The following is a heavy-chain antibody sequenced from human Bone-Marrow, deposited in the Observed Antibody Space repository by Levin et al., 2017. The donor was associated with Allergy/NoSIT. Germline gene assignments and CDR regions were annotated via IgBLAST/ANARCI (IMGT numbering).Heavy chain of an antibody. CDR3: ARDQGFLEWFIQS. V-gene: IGHV3-30*01. J-gene: IGHJ4*02. CDR2: ISSDGINK. Sequence: LSLTCAASGFPFRRDAMHWVRQAPGKGLEWVAVISSDGINKYYGDSVRGRFIISRDNSMNTVFLQMNSLRAEDTALYYGARDQGFLEWFIQSWGQGTLVTVSS. D-gene: IGHD3-3*01. CDR1: GFPFRRDA.